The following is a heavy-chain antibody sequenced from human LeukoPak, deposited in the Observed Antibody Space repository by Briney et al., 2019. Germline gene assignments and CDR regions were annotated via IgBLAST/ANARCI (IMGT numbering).Heavy chain of an antibody. CDR1: GFTFSGFW. V-gene: IGHV3-7*03. Sequence: GGSLRLSCAVSGFTFSGFWMSWSRQAPGKGLEWVASINSDGSEGYYADVVKGRFTISRDNAKNSLYLQINSLRAEDTAVYYCAKGVAAGGSYYYYYGMDVWGQGTMVTVSS. D-gene: IGHD1-26*01. CDR3: AKGVAAGGSYYYYYGMDV. CDR2: INSDGSEG. J-gene: IGHJ6*02.